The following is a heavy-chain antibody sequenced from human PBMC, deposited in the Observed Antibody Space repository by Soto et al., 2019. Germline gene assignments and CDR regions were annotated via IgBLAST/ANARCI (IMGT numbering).Heavy chain of an antibody. D-gene: IGHD3-22*01. J-gene: IGHJ4*02. V-gene: IGHV5-10-1*01. CDR2: IDPSDSQT. Sequence: GEPQKIWCKGAGDRFVGYGITWVRKKPGKGLEWMGRIDPSDSQTYYSPSFRGHVTISVTKSITTVFLQWSSLRASDTAMYYCARQIYDSDTGPNFQYYFDSWGQGTPVTVSS. CDR3: ARQIYDSDTGPNFQYYFDS. CDR1: GDRFVGYG.